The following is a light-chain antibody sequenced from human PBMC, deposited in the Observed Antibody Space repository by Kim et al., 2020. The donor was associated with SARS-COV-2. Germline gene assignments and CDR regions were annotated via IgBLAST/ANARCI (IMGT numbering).Light chain of an antibody. CDR1: DIGSKS. Sequence: APGKAARITRGGDDIGSKSVHCYQQKPGQAPVLVIYYDRERPSAIPERFSGSNSGNTATLTISRVEAGDEADYYCQLWDRTSDHRVFGGGTQLTVL. J-gene: IGLJ3*02. V-gene: IGLV3-21*04. CDR3: QLWDRTSDHRV. CDR2: YDR.